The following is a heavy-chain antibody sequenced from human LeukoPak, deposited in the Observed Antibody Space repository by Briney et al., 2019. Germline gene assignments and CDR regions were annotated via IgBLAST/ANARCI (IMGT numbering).Heavy chain of an antibody. CDR3: ARQRGCSGGSCFPLDY. CDR1: GGSISSSNW. J-gene: IGHJ4*02. D-gene: IGHD2-15*01. Sequence: TSETLSLTCAVSGGSISSSNWWSWVRQPPGKGLEWIGEIYHSGSTNYNPSLKSRVTISVDKSKNQFSLKLSSVTAADTAVYYCARQRGCSGGSCFPLDYWGQGTLVTVSP. CDR2: IYHSGST. V-gene: IGHV4-4*02.